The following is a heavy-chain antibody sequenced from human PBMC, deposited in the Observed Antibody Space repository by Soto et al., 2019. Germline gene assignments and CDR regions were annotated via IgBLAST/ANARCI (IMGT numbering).Heavy chain of an antibody. CDR3: ARGPGSSSNSVRGCFDY. CDR2: ISTDGST. D-gene: IGHD6-19*01. Sequence: PGGSLRLSCAASGFSFSTYSMNWVRQAPGKGLVWVSRISTDGSTTYAASVKGRFTISRDNAKNTLYLQVNSLRDEDTAVYFCARGPGSSSNSVRGCFDYWGLGTQVTVSS. V-gene: IGHV3-74*01. CDR1: GFSFSTYS. J-gene: IGHJ4*01.